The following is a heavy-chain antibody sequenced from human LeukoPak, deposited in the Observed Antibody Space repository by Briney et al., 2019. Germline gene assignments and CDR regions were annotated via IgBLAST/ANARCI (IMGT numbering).Heavy chain of an antibody. D-gene: IGHD3-22*01. J-gene: IGHJ4*02. CDR1: GFTFSAYA. V-gene: IGHV3-23*05. Sequence: GGSMRLSCEASGFTFSAYAMTWVRQAPGKGLEWVSSIGSDNKPHYSESVKGRFAISRDNSRSMLFLQMNSLRAEDTAVYYCARGISTGYSFDYWGQGTLVTVAS. CDR2: IGSDNKP. CDR3: ARGISTGYSFDY.